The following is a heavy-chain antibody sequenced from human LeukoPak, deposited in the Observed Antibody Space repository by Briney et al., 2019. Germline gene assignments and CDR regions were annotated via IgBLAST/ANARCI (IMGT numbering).Heavy chain of an antibody. V-gene: IGHV4-31*03. CDR1: GGSISSGGYY. Sequence: SETLSLTCTVSGGSISSGGYYWSWIRQHPGKGLEWIGYIYDSGSTYYNPSLKSRVTISVDTSKNQFSLKLSSVTAADTAVYYCARAIDWLLSYWGQGTLVTVSS. CDR3: ARAIDWLLSY. J-gene: IGHJ4*02. CDR2: IYDSGST. D-gene: IGHD3-9*01.